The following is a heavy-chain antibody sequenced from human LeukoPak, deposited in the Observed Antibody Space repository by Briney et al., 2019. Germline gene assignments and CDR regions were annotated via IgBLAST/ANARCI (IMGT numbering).Heavy chain of an antibody. CDR3: ARADSSSHDLDY. V-gene: IGHV4-59*12. Sequence: SETLSLTCTVSSGSISTYYWSWIRQPPGKGLEWIGYIYYSGSSNYNPSLKSRVTISVDKSKNQFSLKLSSVTAADTAVYYCARADSSSHDLDYWGQGTLVTVSS. J-gene: IGHJ4*02. D-gene: IGHD6-13*01. CDR1: SGSISTYY. CDR2: IYYSGSS.